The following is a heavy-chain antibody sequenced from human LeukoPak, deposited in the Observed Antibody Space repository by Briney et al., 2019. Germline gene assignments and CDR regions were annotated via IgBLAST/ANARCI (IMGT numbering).Heavy chain of an antibody. V-gene: IGHV1-2*02. CDR2: INPHRGGT. J-gene: IGHJ6*03. D-gene: IGHD2-2*01. Sequence: ASVKVSCEASGYTLTGYYMHWVREAPGQGVEWMGWINPHRGGTNDEQKLQGRVTMTRDTSISTAYMELSRLRSDDTAVYYCARDGDIVVVPAAEESTFCYYMDVWGKGTTVTVSS. CDR3: ARDGDIVVVPAAEESTFCYYMDV. CDR1: GYTLTGYY.